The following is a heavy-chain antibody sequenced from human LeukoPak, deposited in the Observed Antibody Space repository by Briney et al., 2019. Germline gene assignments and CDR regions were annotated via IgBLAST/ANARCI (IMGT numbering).Heavy chain of an antibody. CDR1: GGSISSSSYY. V-gene: IGHV4-39*07. CDR2: IYYSGST. CDR3: ARGLDTAMGYYYYYMDV. Sequence: PSETLSLTCTVSGGSISSSSYYWGWIRQPPGKVLEWIGSIYYSGSTYYNPSLKSRVTISVDTSKNQFSLKLSSVTAADTAVYYCARGLDTAMGYYYYYMDVWGKGTTVTISS. D-gene: IGHD5-18*01. J-gene: IGHJ6*03.